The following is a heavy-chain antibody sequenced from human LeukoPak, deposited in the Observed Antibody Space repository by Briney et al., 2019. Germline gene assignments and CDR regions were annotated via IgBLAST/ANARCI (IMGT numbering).Heavy chain of an antibody. CDR1: GGSVSSGSYY. CDR3: ARGPSTVTTVPRYYYYGMDV. D-gene: IGHD4-17*01. V-gene: IGHV4-61*01. J-gene: IGHJ6*02. Sequence: KPSETLSLTCTVSGGSVSSGSYYWSWIRQPPGKGLEWIGYIYYSGSTNYNPSLKSRVTISVDTSKNQFSLKLSSVTAADTAVYYCARGPSTVTTVPRYYYYGMDVWGQGTTVTVSS. CDR2: IYYSGST.